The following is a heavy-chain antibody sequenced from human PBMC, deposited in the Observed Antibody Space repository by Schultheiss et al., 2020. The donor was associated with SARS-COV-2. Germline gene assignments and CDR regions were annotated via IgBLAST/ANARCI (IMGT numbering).Heavy chain of an antibody. V-gene: IGHV1-24*01. J-gene: IGHJ4*02. D-gene: IGHD3-22*01. Sequence: ASVKVSCKVSGYTLTELSMHWVRQAPGKGLEWMGGFDPEDGETIYAQKFQGRVTMTEDTSTDTAYMELSRLRSDDTAVYYCARSSGVIVVVDAPDYWGQGTLVTVSS. CDR3: ARSSGVIVVVDAPDY. CDR2: FDPEDGET. CDR1: GYTLTELS.